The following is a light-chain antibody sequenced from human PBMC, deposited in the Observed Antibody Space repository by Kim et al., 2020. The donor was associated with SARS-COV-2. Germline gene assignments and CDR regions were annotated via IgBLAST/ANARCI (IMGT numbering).Light chain of an antibody. Sequence: IVFTQSPATLSLSPGERATLSCRASQSVSNYLAWYQQQPGQAARLLIYDASNSATGIPARVIGSGSETEFTLTISSLEPADFGVYYCRKRSPWPPFGARTRLGIK. J-gene: IGKJ5*01. CDR3: RKRSPWPP. CDR1: QSVSNY. CDR2: DAS. V-gene: IGKV3-11*01.